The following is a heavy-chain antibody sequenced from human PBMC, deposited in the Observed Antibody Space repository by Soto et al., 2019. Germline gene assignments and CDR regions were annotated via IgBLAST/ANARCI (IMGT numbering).Heavy chain of an antibody. CDR2: INAGNGNT. Sequence: ASVKVSCKASGYTFTSYAMHWVRQAPGQRLEWMGWINAGNGNTKYSQKFQGRVTITRDPSASTAYMELNSLRAEDTAVYYCARDRITGTTWRPDYYYGMDVWGQGTTVTVSS. J-gene: IGHJ6*02. V-gene: IGHV1-3*01. D-gene: IGHD1-20*01. CDR3: ARDRITGTTWRPDYYYGMDV. CDR1: GYTFTSYA.